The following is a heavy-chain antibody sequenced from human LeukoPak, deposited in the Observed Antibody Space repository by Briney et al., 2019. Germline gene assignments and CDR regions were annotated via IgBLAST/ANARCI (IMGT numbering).Heavy chain of an antibody. D-gene: IGHD2/OR15-2a*01. CDR3: ATDRNEGKYYDY. J-gene: IGHJ4*02. V-gene: IGHV3-30*02. Sequence: GGSLRLSCVASGLKFRNYGMHWVRQAPGKGLEWVTFIWYDGSHQYYIDSVKGRFTVSRDNAKSTLYPQMDSLRAEDTAVYYCATDRNEGKYYDYWGQGTLVTVSS. CDR1: GLKFRNYG. CDR2: IWYDGSHQ.